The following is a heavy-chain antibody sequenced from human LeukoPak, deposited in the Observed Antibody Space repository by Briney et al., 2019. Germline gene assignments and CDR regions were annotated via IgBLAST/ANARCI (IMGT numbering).Heavy chain of an antibody. Sequence: PGESLKLSCAASGFRFGSDWMSWVRQAPGKGLEWVANINPDGSEKYYVDSVKGRFTISRDNGKNSLYLQLNSLRAEDTAVYYCARYYDTTVGDAFDIWGQGTMVTVSS. CDR1: GFRFGSDW. CDR3: ARYYDTTVGDAFDI. CDR2: INPDGSEK. J-gene: IGHJ3*02. V-gene: IGHV3-7*01. D-gene: IGHD3-16*01.